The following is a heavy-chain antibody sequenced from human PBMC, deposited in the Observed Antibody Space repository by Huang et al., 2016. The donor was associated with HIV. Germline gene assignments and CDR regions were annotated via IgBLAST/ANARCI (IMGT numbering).Heavy chain of an antibody. Sequence: EVQLVQSGPEVKKPGESLKISCRGSGYSFTNYWIGWVRQRPGKSLELMAIIYSGDSDSAYHPSFPSQVTISADKSIHPAPLPWDRLKTSDSALYYFARRGFYSGSSPDSWGQGTLVTVSS. V-gene: IGHV5-51*01. CDR1: GYSFTNYW. CDR2: IYSGDSDS. D-gene: IGHD1-26*01. CDR3: ARRGFYSGSSPDS. J-gene: IGHJ4*02.